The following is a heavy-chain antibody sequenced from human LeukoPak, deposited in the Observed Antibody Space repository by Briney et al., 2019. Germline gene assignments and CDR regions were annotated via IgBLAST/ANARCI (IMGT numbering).Heavy chain of an antibody. CDR3: AGNGNGWFDP. CDR2: INTDGTTT. V-gene: IGHV3-74*01. CDR1: GFTFSSYS. Sequence: SGGSLRLSCAASGFTFSSYSMNWVRQAPGTGLVWVSRINTDGTTTNYADSVKGRFTISRDNAKNTVYRQMNSLRAEDTAVYHCAGNGNGWFDPWGQGTLVTVSS. D-gene: IGHD1-1*01. J-gene: IGHJ5*02.